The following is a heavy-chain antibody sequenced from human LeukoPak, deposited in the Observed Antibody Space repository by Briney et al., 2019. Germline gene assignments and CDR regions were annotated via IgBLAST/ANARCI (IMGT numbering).Heavy chain of an antibody. CDR1: GYTLTELS. V-gene: IGHV1-24*01. CDR2: FDPEGGET. Sequence: ASVKVSCKVSGYTLTELSMHWVRQAPGKGLEWMGGFDPEGGETIYAQKFQGRVTMTEDTSTDTAYMELSSLRSEDTAVYYCATALWITYYYGSGSYYNSPWGQGTLVTVSS. J-gene: IGHJ5*02. D-gene: IGHD3-10*01. CDR3: ATALWITYYYGSGSYYNSP.